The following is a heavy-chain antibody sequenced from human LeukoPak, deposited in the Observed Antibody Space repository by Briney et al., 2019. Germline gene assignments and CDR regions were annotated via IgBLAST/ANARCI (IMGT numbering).Heavy chain of an antibody. CDR1: GGSISNDY. J-gene: IGHJ5*02. CDR3: ARGLTGSTGFDP. Sequence: SSETLSLTCSVSGGSISNDYWSWIRQSAGKGLEWIGRIYSSGTTTYNPSLKSRVTMSVDTSKNQFSLKLNSVTAADTAVYFCARGLTGSTGFDPWGQGTLVTVSS. D-gene: IGHD1-7*01. V-gene: IGHV4-4*07. CDR2: IYSSGTT.